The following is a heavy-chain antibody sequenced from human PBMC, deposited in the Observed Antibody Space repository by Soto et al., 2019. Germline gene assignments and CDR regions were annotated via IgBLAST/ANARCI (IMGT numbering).Heavy chain of an antibody. D-gene: IGHD3-22*01. Sequence: GGSLRLSCAASGFTLSSYAMSWVRQAPGKGLEWLSAISTSGGGTYYADSVKGRFTISRDNAKNTLYLQMNSLRAEDTAVYYCAKDWGVVVITDLFDYWGQGTLVTVSS. CDR2: ISTSGGGT. CDR3: AKDWGVVVITDLFDY. CDR1: GFTLSSYA. J-gene: IGHJ4*02. V-gene: IGHV3-23*01.